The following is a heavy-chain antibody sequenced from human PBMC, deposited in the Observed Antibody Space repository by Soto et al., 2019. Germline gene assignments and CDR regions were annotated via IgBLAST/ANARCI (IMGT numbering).Heavy chain of an antibody. CDR3: GRPLDGYGDYPLDY. D-gene: IGHD4-17*01. J-gene: IGHJ4*02. CDR1: GFPFYTYW. V-gene: IGHV3-74*01. Sequence: EVQLVESGGGLVQPGGSLRLSCAVSGFPFYTYWMHWVRQVPGEGPVWVSRINPDGRITNYADSVKGRFTISRDNAKNTLYLQMNSLRAEDTAVYYCGRPLDGYGDYPLDYWGQGTLVTVSS. CDR2: INPDGRIT.